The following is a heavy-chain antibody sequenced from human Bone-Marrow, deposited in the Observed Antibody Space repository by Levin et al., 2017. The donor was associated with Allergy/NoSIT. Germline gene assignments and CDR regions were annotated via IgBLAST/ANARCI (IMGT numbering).Heavy chain of an antibody. CDR2: IYYSGST. CDR3: ARVMATTATGGYFDY. V-gene: IGHV4-59*01. Sequence: ASETLSLTCTVSGGSISSYYWSWIRQPPGKGLEWIGYIYYSGSTNYNPSLKSRVTISVDTSKNQFSLKLSSVTAADTAVYYCARVMATTATGGYFDYWGQGTLVTVSS. D-gene: IGHD5-24*01. J-gene: IGHJ4*02. CDR1: GGSISSYY.